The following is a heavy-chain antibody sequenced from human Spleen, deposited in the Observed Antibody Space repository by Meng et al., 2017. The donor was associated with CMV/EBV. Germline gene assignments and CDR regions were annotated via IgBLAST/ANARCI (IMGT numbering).Heavy chain of an antibody. V-gene: IGHV1-69*12. D-gene: IGHD3-16*01. CDR1: GGTFSSYA. CDR3: ARHLQTSGGAQENWFDP. Sequence: QVQLVQSGAEVKKPGSSVKVSCKASGGTFSSYAISWVRQAPGQGLEWMGGIIPIFGTANYAQKFQGRVTITADESTSTAYMELSSLRSEDTAMYYCARHLQTSGGAQENWFDPWGQGTMVTVYS. CDR2: IIPIFGTA. J-gene: IGHJ5*02.